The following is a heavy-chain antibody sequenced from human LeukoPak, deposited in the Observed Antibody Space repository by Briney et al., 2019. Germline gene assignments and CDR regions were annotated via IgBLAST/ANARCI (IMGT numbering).Heavy chain of an antibody. J-gene: IGHJ4*02. CDR3: ARHFNGYSNGPIDY. D-gene: IGHD5-18*01. V-gene: IGHV4-34*01. CDR2: IYYSGST. Sequence: SETLSLTCAVYGGSFSGYYWSWIRQPPGKGLEWIGSIYYSGSTYYNPSLKSRVTISVDTSKNQFSLKLSSVTAADTAVYYCARHFNGYSNGPIDYWGQGTLVTVSS. CDR1: GGSFSGYY.